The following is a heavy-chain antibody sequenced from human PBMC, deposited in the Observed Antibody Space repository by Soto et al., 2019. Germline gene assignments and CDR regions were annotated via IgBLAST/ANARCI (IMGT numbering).Heavy chain of an antibody. CDR3: ARENWSYVD. CDR2: MNPNDGDT. Sequence: QAQLVQSGAEAKRPGTSVKVSCKVSGYTVNNYFHWIRHAPGHGLEWMGWMNPNDGDTEYERNFQGRVPMTSDTSITTAYITLSSIKSDDTDVYYGARENWSYVDRGQGTLVTVSS. D-gene: IGHD1-26*01. CDR1: GYTVNNY. J-gene: IGHJ4*02. V-gene: IGHV1-2*02.